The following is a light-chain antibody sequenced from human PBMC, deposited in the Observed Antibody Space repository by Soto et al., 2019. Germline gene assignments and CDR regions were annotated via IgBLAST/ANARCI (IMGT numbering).Light chain of an antibody. CDR3: AAWDDSLNGRV. V-gene: IGLV1-44*01. J-gene: IGLJ3*02. Sequence: QSVLTQPPSASGTPGQRVTIPCSGTHSNIGRNSVNWYLQLPGTAPRLLIFSSIQRPLGVPDRFSGSRSGTSASLAITGLRSEDEAYYYCAAWDDSLNGRVFGGGTKVTVL. CDR1: HSNIGRNS. CDR2: SSI.